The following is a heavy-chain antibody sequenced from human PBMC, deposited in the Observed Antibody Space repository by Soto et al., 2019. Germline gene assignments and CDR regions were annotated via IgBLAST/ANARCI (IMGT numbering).Heavy chain of an antibody. J-gene: IGHJ3*02. CDR1: GGFLSSYN. V-gene: IGHV4-34*01. CDR2: INHSGST. CDR3: ARVCQDIRTKGGNPFDI. Sequence: SETLSLTCAVYGGFLSSYNRRWLRQPPGKGLEWIGEINHSGSTNYNPSLKSRVTISVDTSKNQFSLKLSSVTAADTAVYYCARVCQDIRTKGGNPFDILCQGTIVTVSS. D-gene: IGHD2-15*01.